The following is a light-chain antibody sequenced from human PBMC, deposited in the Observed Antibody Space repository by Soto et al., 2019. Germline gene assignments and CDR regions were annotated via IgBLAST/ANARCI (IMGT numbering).Light chain of an antibody. Sequence: DIQMTQSPSTLSASVGDRVTITCRANQSISSWLAWYQQKPGKAPKLLISEGSSLQSGVPSRFSGSGSGAEFTLTISSLQADDLATYYCQQYNSSPLTFGGGTKVEIK. CDR1: QSISSW. J-gene: IGKJ4*01. CDR2: EGS. CDR3: QQYNSSPLT. V-gene: IGKV1-5*01.